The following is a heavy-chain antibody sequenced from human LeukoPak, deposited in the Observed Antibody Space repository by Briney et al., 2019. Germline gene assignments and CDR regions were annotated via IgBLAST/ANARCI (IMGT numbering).Heavy chain of an antibody. J-gene: IGHJ6*03. D-gene: IGHD3-10*01. V-gene: IGHV3-74*01. CDR2: INSDGSST. CDR1: GFTFSSYW. CDR3: AKNKGSGSHVNYCMDV. Sequence: PGGSLRLSCAASGFTFSSYWMHWVRQAPGKGLVWVSRINSDGSSTSYADSVKGRFTISRDNAKNALYLQMNSLRAEDTAIYYCAKNKGSGSHVNYCMDVWGKGTTVTVSS.